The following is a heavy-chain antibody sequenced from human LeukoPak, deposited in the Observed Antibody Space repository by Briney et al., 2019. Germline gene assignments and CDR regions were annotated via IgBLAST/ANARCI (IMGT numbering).Heavy chain of an antibody. CDR3: ARDGIWFGELPFDY. CDR2: INPNSGGT. CDR1: GYTFTGYY. J-gene: IGHJ4*02. Sequence: GASVKVSCKASGYTFTGYYMHWVRQAPGQGLEWMGRINPNSGGTNYAQKFQGRVTMTRDTSISTAYMELSRLRSDDTAVYYCARDGIWFGELPFDYWGQGTLVTVSS. D-gene: IGHD3-10*01. V-gene: IGHV1-2*06.